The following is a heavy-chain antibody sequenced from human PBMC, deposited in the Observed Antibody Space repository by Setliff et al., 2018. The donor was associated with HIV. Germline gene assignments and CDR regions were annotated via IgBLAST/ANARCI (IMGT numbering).Heavy chain of an antibody. CDR2: IYTSGIT. D-gene: IGHD5-12*01. CDR1: GDSISSYY. CDR3: ARQPRWLQFPRYFDY. J-gene: IGHJ4*02. Sequence: PSETLSLTCTVSGDSISSYYWSWIRQPPGKGLGWIGYIYTSGITDYNPSLKSRVTISVDTSKNQFSLKLSSVTAADTAVYYCARQPRWLQFPRYFDYWGQGTLVTVSS. V-gene: IGHV4-59*08.